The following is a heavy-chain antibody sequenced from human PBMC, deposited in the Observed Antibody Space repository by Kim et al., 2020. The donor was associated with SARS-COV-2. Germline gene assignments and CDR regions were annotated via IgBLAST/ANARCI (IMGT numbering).Heavy chain of an antibody. CDR2: INPNSGGT. CDR3: ARGNTETIDY. CDR1: GYTFTSHY. V-gene: IGHV1-2*05. J-gene: IGHJ4*02. Sequence: ALVKVSCKTSGYTFTSHYLHWVRQAPGQGLEWMGRINPNSGGTNYAQKFQGRVTMTRDTSISTAYMELSRLRSDDTVVYYCARGNTETIDYWGQGTLVTVSS.